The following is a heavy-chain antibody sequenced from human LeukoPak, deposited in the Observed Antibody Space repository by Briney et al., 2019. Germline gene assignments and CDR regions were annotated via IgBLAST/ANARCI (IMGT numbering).Heavy chain of an antibody. D-gene: IGHD3-9*01. CDR1: GFTFRSYG. V-gene: IGHV3-23*01. CDR3: AKDSNFDWLLGVFDY. Sequence: GSLRLSCAASGFTFRSYGMHWVRQAPGKGLEWVSGISDSGGSTYYADSVKGRFTISRDQSKNTLFLQMNSLRAEDTAVYYCAKDSNFDWLLGVFDYWGQGTLVTVSS. J-gene: IGHJ4*02. CDR2: ISDSGGST.